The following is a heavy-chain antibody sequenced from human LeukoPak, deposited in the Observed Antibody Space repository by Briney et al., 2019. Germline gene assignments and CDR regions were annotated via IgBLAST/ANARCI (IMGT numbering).Heavy chain of an antibody. V-gene: IGHV4-39*01. D-gene: IGHD3-10*01. J-gene: IGHJ4*02. CDR3: ATHKEGSYFDS. CDR2: VYYFGNA. Sequence: SETLSLTCSVSGGSITISRYYWGWIRQSPGKGLEWIGSVYYFGNAYYRPSLMSRATISIDTSKKRISLNLTSVTARDTAIYYCATHKEGSYFDSWGQGTLVTVSS. CDR1: GGSITISRYY.